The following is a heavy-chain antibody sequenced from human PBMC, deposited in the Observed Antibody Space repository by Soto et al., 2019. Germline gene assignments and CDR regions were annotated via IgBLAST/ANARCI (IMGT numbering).Heavy chain of an antibody. CDR1: GFTFSSYW. Sequence: PGGSLRLSCAASGFTFSSYWMSWVRQAPGKGLEWVANIKQDGSEKYYVDSVKGRFTISRDNAKNSLYLQMNSLRAEDTAVYYCARDAYQLLWFGEPFYWGQGTLVNVSS. CDR3: ARDAYQLLWFGEPFY. J-gene: IGHJ4*02. D-gene: IGHD3-10*01. V-gene: IGHV3-7*04. CDR2: IKQDGSEK.